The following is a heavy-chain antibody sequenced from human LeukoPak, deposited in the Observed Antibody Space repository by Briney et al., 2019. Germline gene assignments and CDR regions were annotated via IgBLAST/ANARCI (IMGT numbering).Heavy chain of an antibody. CDR2: ISSSSSYI. D-gene: IGHD2-2*02. CDR1: GFTFSSYS. CDR3: AREQDCSSTSCYSYYGMDV. V-gene: IGHV3-21*01. J-gene: IGHJ6*02. Sequence: GGSLRLSCAASGFTFSSYSMTWVRQAPGKGLEWVSSISSSSSYIYYADSVKGRFTISRDNAKNSLYLQMNSLRAEDTAVYYCAREQDCSSTSCYSYYGMDVWGQGTPVTVSS.